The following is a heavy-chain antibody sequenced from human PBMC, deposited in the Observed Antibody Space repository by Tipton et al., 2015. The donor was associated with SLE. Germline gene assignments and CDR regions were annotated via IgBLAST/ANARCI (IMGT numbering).Heavy chain of an antibody. Sequence: QVQLVQSGAEVKKPGASVKVSCKAYGYTFTNYAITWVRQAPGQGLEWMGWISTYTANTNYAQNLQGRITMTTDTSTSTAYMEVSSLRSEDTAVYYCAREGITGTTDYWGQGTLVTVSS. J-gene: IGHJ4*02. D-gene: IGHD1-20*01. CDR2: ISTYTANT. V-gene: IGHV1-18*01. CDR1: GYTFTNYA. CDR3: AREGITGTTDY.